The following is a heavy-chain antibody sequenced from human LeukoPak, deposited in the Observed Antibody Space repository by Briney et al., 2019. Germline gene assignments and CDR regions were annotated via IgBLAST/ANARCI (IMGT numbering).Heavy chain of an antibody. D-gene: IGHD5-24*01. CDR2: INDGGTT. CDR1: GFTVSNNY. V-gene: IGHV3-66*01. Sequence: GGSLRLSCAASGFTVSNNYMTWVRQAPGKGLESISIINDGGTTFYADSVEGRFTISRDNAKNILYLQMSSLRAEDTAVYYCAGAPETGHWGRGTLVTVSS. J-gene: IGHJ4*02. CDR3: AGAPETGH.